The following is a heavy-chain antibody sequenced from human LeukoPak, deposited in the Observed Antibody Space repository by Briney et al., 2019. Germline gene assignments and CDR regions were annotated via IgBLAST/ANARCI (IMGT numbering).Heavy chain of an antibody. CDR3: ARDCSSTSCYIVVPPYYFDY. CDR1: GFTFSSYS. CDR2: TSDRGDYT. D-gene: IGHD2-2*01. J-gene: IGHJ4*02. V-gene: IGHV3-23*01. Sequence: GGSLRLSCAASGFTFSSYSMSWVRQAPGKGLEWVSGTSDRGDYTYYADSVKGRFTISRDTSKNTLYLQMNSLRAEDTVVYYCARDCSSTSCYIVVPPYYFDYWGQGTLVTVSS.